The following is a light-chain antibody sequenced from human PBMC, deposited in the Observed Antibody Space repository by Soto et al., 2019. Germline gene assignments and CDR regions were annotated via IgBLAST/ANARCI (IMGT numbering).Light chain of an antibody. Sequence: IVLRKSPGTLACSTGERATVSCRASQSVSSSYLAWYQQKPGQAPRLLIYGASSRATGIPDRFSGSGSGTDFTLTISRLEPEDFAVYYCQQYGSSPPITFGQGTLLEIK. V-gene: IGKV3-20*01. CDR3: QQYGSSPPIT. CDR2: GAS. J-gene: IGKJ5*01. CDR1: QSVSSSY.